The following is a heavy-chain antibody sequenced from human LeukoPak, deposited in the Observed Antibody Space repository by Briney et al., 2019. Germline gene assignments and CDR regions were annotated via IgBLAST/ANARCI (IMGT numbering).Heavy chain of an antibody. CDR3: ARDDYGGGSGSNYYYYGMDV. J-gene: IGHJ6*04. V-gene: IGHV3-7*03. CDR2: IKQDGSEK. D-gene: IGHD3-10*01. Sequence: PGGSLRLSCAASGFIFSSYWMSWVRQAPGKGLEWVANIKQDGSEKYYVDSVKGRFTISRDNAKNSLYLQMNSLRAEDTAVYYCARDDYGGGSGSNYYYYGMDVWGKGTTVTVSS. CDR1: GFIFSSYW.